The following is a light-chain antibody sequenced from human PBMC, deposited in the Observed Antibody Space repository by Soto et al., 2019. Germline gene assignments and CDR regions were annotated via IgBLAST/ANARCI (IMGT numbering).Light chain of an antibody. Sequence: DIQLTQSPSSLSASVGDRVTITCRVSQGISSYLNWYRQKPGKVPKLLIYGASSRATGIPDRFSGSGSGTDFTLTIRRLEPDDFAVYYCQKYGSFWTFGQGTKVEIK. CDR2: GAS. CDR1: QGISSY. CDR3: QKYGSFWT. J-gene: IGKJ1*01. V-gene: IGKV1-27*01.